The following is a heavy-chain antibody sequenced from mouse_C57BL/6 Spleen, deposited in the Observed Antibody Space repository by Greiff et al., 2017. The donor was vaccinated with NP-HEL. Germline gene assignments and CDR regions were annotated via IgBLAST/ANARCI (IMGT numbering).Heavy chain of an antibody. Sequence: DVKLQESGGGLVKPGGSLKLSCAASGFTFSDYGMHWVRQAPEKGLEWVAYISSGSSTIYYADTVKGRFTISRDNAKNTLFLQMTSLRSEDTAMYYCARLYYGNYQYYAMDYWGQGTSVTVSS. CDR3: ARLYYGNYQYYAMDY. CDR1: GFTFSDYG. V-gene: IGHV5-17*01. D-gene: IGHD2-1*01. J-gene: IGHJ4*01. CDR2: ISSGSSTI.